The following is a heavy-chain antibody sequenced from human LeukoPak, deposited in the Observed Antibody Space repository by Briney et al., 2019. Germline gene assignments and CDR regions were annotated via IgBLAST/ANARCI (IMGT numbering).Heavy chain of an antibody. D-gene: IGHD4-23*01. CDR2: ISYDGSNK. CDR1: GFTSSSYA. J-gene: IGHJ3*02. CDR3: ARPMTTVVTDDAFDI. Sequence: GRSLRLSCAASGFTSSSYAMHWVRQAPGKGLEWVAVISYDGSNKYYADSVKGRFTISRDNSKNTLYLQMNSLRAEDTAVYYCARPMTTVVTDDAFDIWGQGTMVTVSS. V-gene: IGHV3-30*04.